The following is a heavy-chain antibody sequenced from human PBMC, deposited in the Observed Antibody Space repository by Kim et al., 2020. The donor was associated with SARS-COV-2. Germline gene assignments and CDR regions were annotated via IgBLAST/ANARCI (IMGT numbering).Heavy chain of an antibody. CDR1: GFTFSSYA. CDR3: ATFPGYSSSQGDY. J-gene: IGHJ4*02. CDR2: ISGSGGST. Sequence: GGSLRLSCAASGFTFSSYAMSWVRQAPGKGLEWVSAISGSGGSTYYADSVKGRFTISRDNSKNTLYLQMNSLRAEDTAVYYCATFPGYSSSQGDYWGQGTLVTVSS. V-gene: IGHV3-23*01. D-gene: IGHD6-13*01.